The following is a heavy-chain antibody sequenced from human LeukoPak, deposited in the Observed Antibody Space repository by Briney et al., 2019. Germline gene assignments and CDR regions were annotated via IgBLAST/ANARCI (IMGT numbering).Heavy chain of an antibody. J-gene: IGHJ4*02. D-gene: IGHD3-3*01. Sequence: PSESLSLTCTVSGGSLSSYFWSWIRPPAGKGLEWIGRLYTSGSTNYNPALQSRVTLSVDTSNNQFSLKLNSATAADTAVYYCARDGGFYRPLDYSGQGTLVTVSS. CDR2: LYTSGST. CDR1: GGSLSSYF. CDR3: ARDGGFYRPLDY. V-gene: IGHV4-4*07.